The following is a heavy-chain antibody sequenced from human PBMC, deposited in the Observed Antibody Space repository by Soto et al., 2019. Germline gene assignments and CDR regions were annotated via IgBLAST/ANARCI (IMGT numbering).Heavy chain of an antibody. D-gene: IGHD2-15*01. V-gene: IGHV4-31*03. J-gene: IGHJ3*01. CDR1: GGSLSGGHY. CDR3: NRGGSRGYDVFDL. CDR2: ILYSGVT. Sequence: QVQLQESGPGLVKPSQTLSLTCTVSGGSLSGGHYWNWVRQHPERGLEWIGYILYSGVTYYNPSLKSRLTVSLDASKSQFSLRLTSVTAADTAIYYCNRGGSRGYDVFDLWGRGTMVTVSS.